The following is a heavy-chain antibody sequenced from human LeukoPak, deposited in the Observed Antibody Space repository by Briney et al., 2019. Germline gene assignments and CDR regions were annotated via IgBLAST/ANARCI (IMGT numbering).Heavy chain of an antibody. J-gene: IGHJ4*02. CDR1: GFRFSSYA. V-gene: IGHV3-23*01. D-gene: IGHD2-15*01. CDR3: AKFPQSVVGTTQFDF. CDR2: ISGSVGNT. Sequence: GGSLRLSCAASGFRFSSYAMSWVRQAPGKGLEWISSISGSVGNTNYADSVKGRFTISRDNSKNTLYLQMNSLRAEDTAIYFCAKFPQSVVGTTQFDFWGQGTLVTVSS.